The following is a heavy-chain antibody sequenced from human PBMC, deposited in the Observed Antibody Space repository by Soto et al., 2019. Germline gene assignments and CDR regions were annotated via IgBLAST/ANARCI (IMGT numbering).Heavy chain of an antibody. CDR3: AKANGSGSYYNYQPPSH. V-gene: IGHV3-9*01. Sequence: PGGSLRLSCAASGFTFDDYAMHWVRQAPGKGLEWVSGISWNSGSIGYADSVKGRFTISRDNAKNSLYLQMNSLRAEDTALYYCAKANGSGSYYNYQPPSHWGQGTLVTVSS. J-gene: IGHJ4*02. D-gene: IGHD3-10*01. CDR2: ISWNSGSI. CDR1: GFTFDDYA.